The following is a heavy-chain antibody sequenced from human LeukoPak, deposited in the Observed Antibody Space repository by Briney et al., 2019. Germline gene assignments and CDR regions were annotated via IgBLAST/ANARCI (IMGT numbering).Heavy chain of an antibody. CDR1: GYTFTTYY. V-gene: IGHV1-46*01. CDR2: INPSSGST. J-gene: IGHJ6*02. Sequence: ASVKVSCKASGYTFTTYYLHWVRQAPGRALEWMGIINPSSGSTTYAQKFQGRVTMTRDTSTSTVYMELSSLRSDDTAVYYCARSTDGYSGNYYSGWGPGTTVTVSS. D-gene: IGHD5-24*01. CDR3: ARSTDGYSGNYYSG.